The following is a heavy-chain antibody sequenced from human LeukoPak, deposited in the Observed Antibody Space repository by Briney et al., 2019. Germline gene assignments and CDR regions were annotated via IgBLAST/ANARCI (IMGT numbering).Heavy chain of an antibody. J-gene: IGHJ6*02. Sequence: GGSLRLSCAASGFTFSSYSMNWVRQAPGKGLEWVSSISSSSSYIYYADSVKGRFTISRDNAKNSLYLQMNSLRAEDTAVYYCARDLSEYYYYGMDVWGQGATVTASS. V-gene: IGHV3-21*01. D-gene: IGHD2/OR15-2a*01. CDR3: ARDLSEYYYYGMDV. CDR2: ISSSSSYI. CDR1: GFTFSSYS.